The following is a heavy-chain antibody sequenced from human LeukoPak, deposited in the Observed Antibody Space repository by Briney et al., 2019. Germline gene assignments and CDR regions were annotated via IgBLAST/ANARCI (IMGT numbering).Heavy chain of an antibody. D-gene: IGHD3-10*01. CDR1: GFTFTNYG. Sequence: GGSLRLSCAASGFTFTNYGMHWARQAPGKGLEWVANIKQDGSEQYYVDSVKGRFTISRDNAKNSLSLQMNSLRAEDTAVYYCARPLMYYYGTETYFWFDPWGQGTLVTVSS. CDR3: ARPLMYYYGTETYFWFDP. J-gene: IGHJ5*02. V-gene: IGHV3-7*01. CDR2: IKQDGSEQ.